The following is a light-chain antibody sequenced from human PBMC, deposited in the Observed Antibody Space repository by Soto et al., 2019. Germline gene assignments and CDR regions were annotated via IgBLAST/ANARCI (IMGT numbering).Light chain of an antibody. V-gene: IGKV1-9*01. CDR3: QQLNSYRYT. Sequence: DLQLTQSPSFLSASVGDRVTITCRASQGISSYLAWCQQKPGKAPKLLIYAASTLQSGVPSRFSGSGSGTEFTLTISSLQPEDFATYYCQQLNSYRYTFGQGTKLEIK. CDR1: QGISSY. CDR2: AAS. J-gene: IGKJ2*01.